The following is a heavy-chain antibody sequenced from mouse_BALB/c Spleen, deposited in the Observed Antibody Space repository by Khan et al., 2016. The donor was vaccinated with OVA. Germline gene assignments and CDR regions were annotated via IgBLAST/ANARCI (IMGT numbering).Heavy chain of an antibody. J-gene: IGHJ2*01. CDR1: GYSITSDYA. Sequence: VQLKQSGPGLVKPSQSLSLICTVTGYSITSDYAWNWIRQFPGNKLEWMGFISYSGNTNSNPSLKSRISITRDTSKNQFFLHLNSVTTEDTATYYCARVDGGDFDYWGQGTTLTVSS. CDR2: ISYSGNT. V-gene: IGHV3-2*02. D-gene: IGHD1-1*02. CDR3: ARVDGGDFDY.